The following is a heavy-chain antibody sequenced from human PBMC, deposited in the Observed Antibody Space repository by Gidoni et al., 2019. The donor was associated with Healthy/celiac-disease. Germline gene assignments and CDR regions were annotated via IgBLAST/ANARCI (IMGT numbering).Heavy chain of an antibody. CDR3: ARERFVVVPATEGTNYYYGMDV. Sequence: EVQLVQSGAEVKKPGDSLRISCKGAGYSLTSYALSWVRQMPGKGLEWMGRIDPSDSYTNYSPYFQGHVTISADKSISTAYLQWSSLKASDTAMYYCARERFVVVPATEGTNYYYGMDVWGQGTTVTVSS. J-gene: IGHJ6*02. D-gene: IGHD2-2*01. CDR2: IDPSDSYT. V-gene: IGHV5-10-1*03. CDR1: GYSLTSYA.